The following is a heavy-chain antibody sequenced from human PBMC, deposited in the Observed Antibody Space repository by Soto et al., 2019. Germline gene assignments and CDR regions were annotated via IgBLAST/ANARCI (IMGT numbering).Heavy chain of an antibody. D-gene: IGHD6-19*01. V-gene: IGHV1-18*04. J-gene: IGHJ4*02. CDR1: GYTFSSNG. Sequence: ASVKLSCKASGYTFSSNGVSWVRQAPGQGLEWMGWISTFNGNAHYAQKFQGRVTMTTDTSTNTAYMELTSLSSDDTAVYYCARLHGYSSGWYDYWGQGTLVTVSS. CDR3: ARLHGYSSGWYDY. CDR2: ISTFNGNA.